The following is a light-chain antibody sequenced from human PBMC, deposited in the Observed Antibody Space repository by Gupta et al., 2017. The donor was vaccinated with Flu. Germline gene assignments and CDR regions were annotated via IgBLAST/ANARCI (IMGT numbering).Light chain of an antibody. CDR2: EVN. Sequence: QAALPQPPSPSGSPLQSVTISCTGTRSGVGGYYYGPWYQQPPGKAPNVMNYEVNKRPAGVPGRFAGSKCDNAASLTVSGLQAEEEADYYCSSYTGNTHVFGTGTKVTVL. CDR1: RSGVGGYYY. CDR3: SSYTGNTHV. J-gene: IGLJ1*01. V-gene: IGLV2-8*01.